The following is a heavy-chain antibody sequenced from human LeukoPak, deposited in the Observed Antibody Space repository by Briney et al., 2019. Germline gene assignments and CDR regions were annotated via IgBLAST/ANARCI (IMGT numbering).Heavy chain of an antibody. CDR3: AKGPGRAIYGGYDY. CDR1: GFTVSSNY. J-gene: IGHJ4*02. Sequence: GGSLRLSCAASGFTVSSNYMSWVRQAPGKGLEWVSAISGSGGSTYYADSVKGRFTISRDNSKNTLYLQMNSLRAEDTAVYYCAKGPGRAIYGGYDYWGQGTLVTVSS. D-gene: IGHD5-12*01. V-gene: IGHV3-23*01. CDR2: ISGSGGST.